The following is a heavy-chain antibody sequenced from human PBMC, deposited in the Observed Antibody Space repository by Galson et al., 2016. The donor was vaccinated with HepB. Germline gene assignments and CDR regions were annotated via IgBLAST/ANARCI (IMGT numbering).Heavy chain of an antibody. V-gene: IGHV3-9*01. J-gene: IGHJ6*02. CDR2: ISWNGGSI. CDR1: GLTFDTYA. CDR3: ARSARPNYYYYGVGV. Sequence: SLRLSCAASGLTFDTYAMHWVRQAPGKGLEWVSGISWNGGSIGYADSAKGRFTISRDNAKNSLYLQMNSLRAEDTALYYCARSARPNYYYYGVGVWGQGTTVTVSS. D-gene: IGHD6-6*01.